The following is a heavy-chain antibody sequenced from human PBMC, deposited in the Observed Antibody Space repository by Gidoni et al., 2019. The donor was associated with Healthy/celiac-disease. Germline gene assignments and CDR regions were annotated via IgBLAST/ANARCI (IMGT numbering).Heavy chain of an antibody. D-gene: IGHD6-19*01. J-gene: IGHJ2*01. CDR2: IKQDGSEK. Sequence: EVQLVDSGGGLVQPGGSLSLSCAASGFTFSSYWMSWVRQAPGKGLEWVANIKQDGSEKYYVDSVKGRFTISRDNAKNSLYLQMNSLRAEDTAVYYCARRDIKWLAQVCFDLWGRGTLVTVSS. CDR3: ARRDIKWLAQVCFDL. V-gene: IGHV3-7*01. CDR1: GFTFSSYW.